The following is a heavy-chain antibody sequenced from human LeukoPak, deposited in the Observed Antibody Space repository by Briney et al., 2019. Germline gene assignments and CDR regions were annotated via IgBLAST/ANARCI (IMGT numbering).Heavy chain of an antibody. CDR1: GGTFSSYA. CDR2: IIPIFGTA. V-gene: IGHV1-69*05. Sequence: ASVKVSCKASGGTFSSYAISWVRQAPGQGLEWMGGIIPIFGTANYAQKFQGRVTMTRDTSISTAYMELSRLRSDDTAVYYCARDRETYGSGSYYIDYWGQGTLVTVSS. J-gene: IGHJ4*02. D-gene: IGHD3-10*01. CDR3: ARDRETYGSGSYYIDY.